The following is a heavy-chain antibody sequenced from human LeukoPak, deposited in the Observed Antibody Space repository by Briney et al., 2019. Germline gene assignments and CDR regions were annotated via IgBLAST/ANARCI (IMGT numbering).Heavy chain of an antibody. CDR1: GYTFTSYA. D-gene: IGHD6-13*01. CDR3: AREGYSSSWYDH. Sequence: GASVTVSCKASGYTFTSYAMHWVRQAPGQRLEWMGWINAGNGNTKYSQKFQGRVTITRDTSASTAYMELSSLRSEDTAVHYCAREGYSSSWYDHWGQGTLVTVSS. V-gene: IGHV1-3*01. J-gene: IGHJ5*02. CDR2: INAGNGNT.